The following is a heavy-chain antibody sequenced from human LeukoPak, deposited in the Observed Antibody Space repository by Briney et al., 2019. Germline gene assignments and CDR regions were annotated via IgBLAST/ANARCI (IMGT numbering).Heavy chain of an antibody. V-gene: IGHV3-20*04. J-gene: IGHJ4*02. CDR3: ARDGGSSDPY. Sequence: PGGSLRLSCAASGFTFDDYGMSWVRQAPGKGLEWVSGINWNGGSTGYADSVKGRFTLSKANAKNSLYLQMNTLRAEDTALYYCARDGGSSDPYWGQGTLVTVSS. CDR1: GFTFDDYG. D-gene: IGHD2-15*01. CDR2: INWNGGST.